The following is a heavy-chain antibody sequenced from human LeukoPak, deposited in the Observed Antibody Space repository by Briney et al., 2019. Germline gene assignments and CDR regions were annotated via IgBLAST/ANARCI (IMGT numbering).Heavy chain of an antibody. D-gene: IGHD6-6*01. CDR1: GGSISSYY. V-gene: IGHV4-59*01. J-gene: IGHJ5*02. Sequence: PSETLSLTRTVSGGSISSYYWSWIRQPPGKGLEWIGYIYYSGSTNYNPSLKSRVTISVDTSKNQFSLKLSSVTAADTAVYYCARAGSNLDWFDPWGQGTLVTVSS. CDR3: ARAGSNLDWFDP. CDR2: IYYSGST.